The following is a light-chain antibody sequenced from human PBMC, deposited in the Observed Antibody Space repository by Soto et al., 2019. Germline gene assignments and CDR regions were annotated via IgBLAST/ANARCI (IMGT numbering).Light chain of an antibody. V-gene: IGKV3-20*01. J-gene: IGKJ4*01. CDR1: QSVSSSY. CDR3: QQYGSSPLT. Sequence: EIVLTQSPGTLSLSPGERATLSCRASQSVSSSYLAWYQQKPGQAPRLIIYGASSRATGIPDRFSGSVSGTDFTLTISRLEPEDFAVYYCQQYGSSPLTFGGGTKVEIK. CDR2: GAS.